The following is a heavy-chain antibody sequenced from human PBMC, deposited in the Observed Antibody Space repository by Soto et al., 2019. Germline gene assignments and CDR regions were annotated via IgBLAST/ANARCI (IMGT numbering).Heavy chain of an antibody. J-gene: IGHJ6*02. Sequence: QLQLQESGPGLVKPSETLSLTCTVSGGSISSSSYYWSWIRQPPGKGLVWIRSIYYSGSSYCNPFLKSRVTISIDTTKNQISLMPSSVTAADTAVYYCARLDDNTPDVWGQGTTVTVS. CDR2: IYYSGSS. V-gene: IGHV4-39*01. CDR1: GGSISSSSYY. CDR3: ARLDDNTPDV. D-gene: IGHD2-15*01.